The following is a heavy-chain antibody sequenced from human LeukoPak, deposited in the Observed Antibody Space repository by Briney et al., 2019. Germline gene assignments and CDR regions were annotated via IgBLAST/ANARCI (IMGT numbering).Heavy chain of an antibody. CDR2: ISWDGGST. V-gene: IGHV3-43*01. D-gene: IGHD4-17*01. CDR1: GFTFDDYT. J-gene: IGHJ4*02. CDR3: ATMGDYGDLSRN. Sequence: QPGGSLRLSCAASGFTFDDYTMHWVRQAPGKGLEWVSLISWDGGSTYYADSVKGRFTISRDNSKNSLYLQMNSLRAEDTALYYCATMGDYGDLSRNWGQGTLVTVSS.